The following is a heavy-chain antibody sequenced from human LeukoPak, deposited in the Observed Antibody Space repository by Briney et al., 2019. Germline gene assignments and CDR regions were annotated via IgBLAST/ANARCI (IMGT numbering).Heavy chain of an antibody. CDR1: GGSISSSSYY. CDR2: IYYSENT. V-gene: IGHV4-39*01. Sequence: PSETLSLTCTVSGGSISSSSYYWGWIRQPPGKGLEWIGSIYYSENTYYNPFLKSRVTISVDTSKNQFSLKLSSVTAADTAVYYCARHNCSSTSCSPSYYYYYMDVWGKGTTVTVSS. D-gene: IGHD2-2*01. J-gene: IGHJ6*03. CDR3: ARHNCSSTSCSPSYYYYYMDV.